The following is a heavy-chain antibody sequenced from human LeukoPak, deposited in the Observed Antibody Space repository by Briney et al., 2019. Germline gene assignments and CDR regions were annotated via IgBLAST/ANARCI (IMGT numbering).Heavy chain of an antibody. V-gene: IGHV3-30*18. CDR3: AKDQFSSGFEYFQH. D-gene: IGHD6-19*01. J-gene: IGHJ1*01. Sequence: GGSLRLSCAASGFTFSSYGMHWVRQAPGKGLEWVAVISYDGSNKYYADSVKGRFTISRDNSKNALYLQMNSLRSEDTAVYYCAKDQFSSGFEYFQHWGQGTLVTVSS. CDR1: GFTFSSYG. CDR2: ISYDGSNK.